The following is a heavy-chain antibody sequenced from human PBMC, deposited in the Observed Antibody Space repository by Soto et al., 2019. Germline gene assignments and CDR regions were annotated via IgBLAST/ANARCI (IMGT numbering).Heavy chain of an antibody. CDR1: GFTFSSYA. Sequence: PGGSLRLSCAASGFTFSSYAMHWVRQAPGKGLEWVAVISYDGSNKYYADSVKGRLTISRENSKNTLYLPMNRLRAEETAVYYCARDGDIVVVTAADKYYYYRMDVWGPGTPVTVFS. J-gene: IGHJ6*02. CDR3: ARDGDIVVVTAADKYYYYRMDV. CDR2: ISYDGSNK. V-gene: IGHV3-30-3*01. D-gene: IGHD2-2*01.